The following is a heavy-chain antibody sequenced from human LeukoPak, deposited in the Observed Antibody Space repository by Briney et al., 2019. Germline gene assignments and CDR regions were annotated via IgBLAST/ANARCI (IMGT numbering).Heavy chain of an antibody. D-gene: IGHD5-18*01. CDR2: IYYSGST. V-gene: IGHV4-31*03. J-gene: IGHJ3*02. CDR1: GGSISSGSYY. CDR3: ARLDDSFRSIDI. Sequence: SQTLSLTCSVSGGSISSGSYYWSWIRQHPGKGLEWIGYIYYSGSTYYNPSLKSRVTISVDTSKNQFSLKLNSVTAADTAVYYYARLDDSFRSIDIWGQGTIITVSS.